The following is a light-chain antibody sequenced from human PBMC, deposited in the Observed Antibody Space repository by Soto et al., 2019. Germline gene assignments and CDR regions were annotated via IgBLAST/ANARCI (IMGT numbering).Light chain of an antibody. Sequence: QSVLTQPASVSGSPGQSITLSCTGTSSDVGAYNFVSWYQQHPGNAPKVIIYEVSNRPSGVSTRFSGSKSGNTASLTISGLQPEDEADYYCSSSTSTSSLIFGGGTKVTVL. CDR1: SSDVGAYNF. V-gene: IGLV2-14*01. CDR3: SSSTSTSSLI. CDR2: EVS. J-gene: IGLJ2*01.